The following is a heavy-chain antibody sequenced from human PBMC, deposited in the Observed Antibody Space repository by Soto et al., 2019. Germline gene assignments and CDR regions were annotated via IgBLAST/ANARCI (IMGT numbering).Heavy chain of an antibody. CDR1: GYSISSGCY. J-gene: IGHJ5*02. Sequence: SETLSLTCAVSGYSISSGCYWCLIRQTPGKGLEWIASIYHSGSTYYNPSLKSRVTISVDTSKNQFSLKLTSVTAADTAVYYCARGAATVTPGWFDPWGQGIMVTVSS. V-gene: IGHV4-38-2*01. D-gene: IGHD4-17*01. CDR2: IYHSGST. CDR3: ARGAATVTPGWFDP.